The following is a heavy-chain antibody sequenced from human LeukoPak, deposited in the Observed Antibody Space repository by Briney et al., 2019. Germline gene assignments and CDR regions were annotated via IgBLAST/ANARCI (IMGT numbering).Heavy chain of an antibody. Sequence: SETLSLTCAVYGGSFSGYYWSWIRQPPGKGREWIGEINHSGSTNYNPSRKRRVTISVDTSKNQFSLKLSSVTAADTAVYYCATLGGIAAASTVNYWGQGTLVTVSS. CDR2: INHSGST. CDR1: GGSFSGYY. D-gene: IGHD6-13*01. CDR3: ATLGGIAAASTVNY. J-gene: IGHJ4*02. V-gene: IGHV4-34*01.